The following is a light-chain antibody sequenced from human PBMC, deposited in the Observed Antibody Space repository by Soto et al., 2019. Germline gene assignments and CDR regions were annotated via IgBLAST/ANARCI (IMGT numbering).Light chain of an antibody. J-gene: IGLJ2*01. CDR2: DDS. Sequence: SYELTQPPSVSVSPGQTASMTCSGDKLGGKYVCWYQQKPGQSPVLVIYDDSKRPSGTPERFSGSNSGNTATLTISGTQAMDEADYYCQAWDSSVVFGGGTKLTVL. CDR3: QAWDSSVV. CDR1: KLGGKY. V-gene: IGLV3-1*01.